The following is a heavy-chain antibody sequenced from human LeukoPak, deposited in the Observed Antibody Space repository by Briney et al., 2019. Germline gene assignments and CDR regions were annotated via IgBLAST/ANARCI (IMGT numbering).Heavy chain of an antibody. CDR2: IYYSGST. CDR1: GGSISSYY. CDR3: ARGRYMSDYGMDV. Sequence: SETLSLTCTVSGGSISSYYWSWIRQPPGKGLEWIGYIYYSGSTNYNPSLKSRVTISADTSKNQFSLKLSSVTAADTAVYYCARGRYMSDYGMDVWGQGTTVTVSS. V-gene: IGHV4-59*01. J-gene: IGHJ6*02. D-gene: IGHD1-14*01.